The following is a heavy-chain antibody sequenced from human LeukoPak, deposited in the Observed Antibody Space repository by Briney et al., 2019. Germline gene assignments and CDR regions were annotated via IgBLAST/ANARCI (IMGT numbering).Heavy chain of an antibody. D-gene: IGHD7-27*01. CDR2: IYYTGST. CDR3: ASRKLGNDY. CDR1: GGSVSDYY. Sequence: SETLSLTCTISGGSVSDYYWSWIRQSPGKGLEWIGYIYYTGSTTYNPSLKSRVTISADTSKNQFSLKLSSVTAADTAAYYCASRKLGNDYWGQGTLVTVSS. J-gene: IGHJ4*02. V-gene: IGHV4-59*02.